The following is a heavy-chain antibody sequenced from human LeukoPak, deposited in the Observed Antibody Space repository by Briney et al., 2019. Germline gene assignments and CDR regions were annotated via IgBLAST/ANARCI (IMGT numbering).Heavy chain of an antibody. CDR1: GGSFSGYY. CDR3: ARGLPYSSGLSGVSRWFDL. D-gene: IGHD6-19*01. CDR2: INHSGST. J-gene: IGHJ5*02. Sequence: PSETLSLTCAVYGGSFSGYYWSWIRQPPGKGLEWIGEINHSGSTNYNPSLKSRVTISVDTSKNQFSLKLSSVTAADTAVYYCARGLPYSSGLSGVSRWFDLWGQGTLVTVSS. V-gene: IGHV4-34*01.